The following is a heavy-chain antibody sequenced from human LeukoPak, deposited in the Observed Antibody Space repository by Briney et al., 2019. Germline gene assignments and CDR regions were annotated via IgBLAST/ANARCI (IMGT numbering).Heavy chain of an antibody. J-gene: IGHJ3*02. V-gene: IGHV3-21*01. Sequence: GGSLRLSCAASGFTFISYSMNWVRQAPGKGLEWVSSISNSSPNIYYADSVKGRFTISRDSAKDSLFLQMNSLRAEDTAVYYCARVLSGSYYPNAFDIWGQGTMVTVSS. CDR1: GFTFISYS. D-gene: IGHD1-26*01. CDR2: ISNSSPNI. CDR3: ARVLSGSYYPNAFDI.